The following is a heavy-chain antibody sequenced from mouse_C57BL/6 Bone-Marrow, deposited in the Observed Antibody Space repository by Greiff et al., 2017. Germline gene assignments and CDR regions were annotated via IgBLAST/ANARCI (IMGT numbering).Heavy chain of an antibody. J-gene: IGHJ4*01. CDR2: IDPETGGT. V-gene: IGHV1-15*01. D-gene: IGHD1-1*01. CDR3: TEGTTVVAHYYAMDY. Sequence: QVQLQQSGAELVRPGASVTLSCKASGYTFTDYEMHWVKQTPVHGLEWIGAIDPETGGTAYNQKFKGKAILTADKSSSTAYMELRSLTSEDSAVYYCTEGTTVVAHYYAMDYWGQGTSVTVSS. CDR1: GYTFTDYE.